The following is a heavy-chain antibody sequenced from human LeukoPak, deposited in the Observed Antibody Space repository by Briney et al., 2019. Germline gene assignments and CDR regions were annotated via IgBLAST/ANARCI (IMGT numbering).Heavy chain of an antibody. D-gene: IGHD3-10*01. CDR2: IKQDGSEK. Sequence: PGGSLRLSCAASGFTFSSYWMSWVRQAPGKGLEWVANIKQDGSEKYYVDSVKGRFTISRDNAKNSLYLQMNSLRAEDTAVYYCARDLYYGSGSYYDRWGQGTLVTVSS. CDR3: ARDLYYGSGSYYDR. CDR1: GFTFSSYW. J-gene: IGHJ5*02. V-gene: IGHV3-7*01.